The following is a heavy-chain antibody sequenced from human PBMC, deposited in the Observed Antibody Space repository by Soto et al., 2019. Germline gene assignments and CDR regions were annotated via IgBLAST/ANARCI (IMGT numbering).Heavy chain of an antibody. CDR1: GFTVSSNY. D-gene: IGHD3-22*01. CDR2: IYSGGST. CDR3: AGGRDYYDSSAYYLWGMDV. J-gene: IGHJ6*02. V-gene: IGHV3-53*04. Sequence: PGGSLRLSCAALGFTVSSNYMSWVRQAPGKGLEWVSAIYSGGSTNYADSVKGRFTISRHNSKNTLFLQMNSLRAEDTAVYHCAGGRDYYDSSAYYLWGMDVWGQGTPVTVSS.